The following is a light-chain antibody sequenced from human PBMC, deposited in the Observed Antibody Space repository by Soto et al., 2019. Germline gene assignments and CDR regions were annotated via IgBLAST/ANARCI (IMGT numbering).Light chain of an antibody. V-gene: IGLV2-14*01. Sequence: QSALTQPASVSGSPGQSITISCTGTISDVGGYNYVSWYQHHPGKAPNLMIYEVFNRPSGVSNRFSGSRSGNTASLTISGLQAEDEGDYYCTSYACTAPHVVFGGGTQLTVL. CDR2: EVF. CDR3: TSYACTAPHVV. J-gene: IGLJ2*01. CDR1: ISDVGGYNY.